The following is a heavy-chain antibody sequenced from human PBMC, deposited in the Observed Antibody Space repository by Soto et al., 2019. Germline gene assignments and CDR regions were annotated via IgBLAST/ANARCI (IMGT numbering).Heavy chain of an antibody. CDR1: GGTFSSYT. D-gene: IGHD6-13*01. CDR3: ARNGIAAVEGYDY. Sequence: ASVKVSCKASGGTFSSYTISWVRQAPGQGLEWMGRIIPILGIANYAQKFQGRVTITADKSTSTAYMELSSLRSEDTAVYYCARNGIAAVEGYDYWGQGTLVTVSS. J-gene: IGHJ4*02. V-gene: IGHV1-69*02. CDR2: IIPILGIA.